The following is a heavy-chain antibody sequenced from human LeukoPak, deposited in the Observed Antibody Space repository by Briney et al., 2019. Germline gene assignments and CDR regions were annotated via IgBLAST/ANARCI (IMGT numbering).Heavy chain of an antibody. J-gene: IGHJ5*02. CDR1: GYTFTGYY. V-gene: IGHV1-2*02. CDR2: INPNSGGT. CDR3: ARDGYCSSTSCYTFDP. D-gene: IGHD2-2*03. Sequence: GASVKVSCKASGYTFTGYYMRWVRQAPGQGLEWMGWINPNSGGTNYAQKFQGRVTMTRDTSISTAYMELSRLRSDDTAVYYCARDGYCSSTSCYTFDPWGQGTLVTVSS.